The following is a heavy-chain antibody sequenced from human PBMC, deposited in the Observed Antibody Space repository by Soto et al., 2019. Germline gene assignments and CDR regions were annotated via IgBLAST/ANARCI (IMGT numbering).Heavy chain of an antibody. D-gene: IGHD5-12*01. CDR2: ISFSGNT. J-gene: IGHJ4*02. Sequence: SETLSLTCPVSDASITGYFWSWIRQPPGKGLEWVGYISFSGNTNYNPSLKSRVTMSVDTSRNQFSLQLSSVTAADTAVYYCARISRDGYNHDYWGQGTLVTVSS. V-gene: IGHV4-59*01. CDR3: ARISRDGYNHDY. CDR1: DASITGYF.